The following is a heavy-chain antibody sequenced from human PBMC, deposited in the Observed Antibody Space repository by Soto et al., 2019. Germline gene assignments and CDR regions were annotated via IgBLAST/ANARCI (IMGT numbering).Heavy chain of an antibody. D-gene: IGHD2-2*01. J-gene: IGHJ5*02. Sequence: QVQLLQSAAEVKKPGASVKVSCKASGYTFTNFGVTWVRQAPGQGLEWMGWISAYTDDPNYAQKFQGRVTMTIDTSPSTAYMDLRSLTSADTAVEYCARVIPGAEAWFDPWGQGTLVTVSS. CDR1: GYTFTNFG. CDR2: ISAYTDDP. V-gene: IGHV1-18*01. CDR3: ARVIPGAEAWFDP.